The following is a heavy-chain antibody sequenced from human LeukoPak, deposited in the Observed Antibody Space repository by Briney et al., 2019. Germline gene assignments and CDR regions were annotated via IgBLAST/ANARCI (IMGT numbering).Heavy chain of an antibody. CDR1: GFTFSSYA. CDR2: IYYSGST. Sequence: PGGSLGLSCAASGFTFSSYAMSWVRQTPGKGLEWIGEIYYSGSTKYNPSLKSRVTISVDTSKNQFSLKLSSVTVADTAVYYCARRRGDYGSGELNIWGQGTMVTVAS. J-gene: IGHJ3*02. V-gene: IGHV4-59*08. CDR3: ARRRGDYGSGELNI. D-gene: IGHD3-10*01.